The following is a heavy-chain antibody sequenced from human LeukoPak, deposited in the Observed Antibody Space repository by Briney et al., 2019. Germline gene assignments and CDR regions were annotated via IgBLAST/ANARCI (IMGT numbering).Heavy chain of an antibody. J-gene: IGHJ4*02. CDR3: ARTPATTWTNHFDY. Sequence: PSETLSLTCTVSGGSISTYYWNWIRQSPGKGREWIGYMYYSGSTNYNPSLKSRVTISVDTSKNEPSLKLSSVTAADTAVYYCARTPATTWTNHFDYWGQGTLVTVSS. CDR2: MYYSGST. CDR1: GGSISTYY. D-gene: IGHD4-17*01. V-gene: IGHV4-59*01.